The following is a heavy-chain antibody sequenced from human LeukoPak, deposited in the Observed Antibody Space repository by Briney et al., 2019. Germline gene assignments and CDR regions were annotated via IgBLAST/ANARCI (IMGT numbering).Heavy chain of an antibody. CDR1: GFTLSTSW. V-gene: IGHV3-7*01. Sequence: GGSLRLSCTASGFTLSTSWMSWVRQAPGRGLEWVASINQDGSLKRYVDSVKGRFTISRDNVQNSLYLQMNSLRAEDTAVYYCARLYRDVTTFDYWGQGNLVTVSS. CDR2: INQDGSLK. CDR3: ARLYRDVTTFDY. J-gene: IGHJ4*02. D-gene: IGHD4-17*01.